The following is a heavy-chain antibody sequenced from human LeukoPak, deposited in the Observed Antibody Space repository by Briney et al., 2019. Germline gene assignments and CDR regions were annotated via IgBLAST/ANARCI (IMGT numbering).Heavy chain of an antibody. Sequence: SGTLSLTCAVSGGSISSSIWWSWVRQPPGKGLEWIGEIYHGGSTNYNPSLKSRVTISVDKSKNQFSLKLSSVTAADTAVYYCASKQWLSPYYFGYWGQGTLVTVSS. J-gene: IGHJ4*02. CDR3: ASKQWLSPYYFGY. D-gene: IGHD6-19*01. CDR1: GGSISSSIW. V-gene: IGHV4-4*02. CDR2: IYHGGST.